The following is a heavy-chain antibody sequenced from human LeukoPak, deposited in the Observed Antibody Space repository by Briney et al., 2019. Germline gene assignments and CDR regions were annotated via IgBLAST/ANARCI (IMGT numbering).Heavy chain of an antibody. CDR1: GFTFSSYC. V-gene: IGHV3-7*05. CDR2: MKQDGSEK. Sequence: PSESLSLSCTGSGFTFSSYCMCWVRQAPGKGLEWVANMKQDGSEKHYVDSLKGRFTISRDNAKNSLYLQMNSLRPEHTAVYSCATYRRRCLPYWGQGTPVTVSS. J-gene: IGHJ4*02. CDR3: ATYRRRCLPY. D-gene: IGHD2-15*01.